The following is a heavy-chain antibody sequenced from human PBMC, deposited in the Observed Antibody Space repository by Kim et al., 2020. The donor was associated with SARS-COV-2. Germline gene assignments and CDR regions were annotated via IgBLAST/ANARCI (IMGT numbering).Heavy chain of an antibody. CDR3: ARVGYYYDSSGYYSPFDY. Sequence: SETLSLTCAVYGGSFSGYYWSWIRQPPGKGLEWIGEINHSGSTNYNPSLKSRVTISVDTSKNQFSLKLSSVTAADTAVYYCARVGYYYDSSGYYSPFDYWGQGTLVTVSS. CDR1: GGSFSGYY. J-gene: IGHJ4*02. CDR2: INHSGST. D-gene: IGHD3-22*01. V-gene: IGHV4-34*01.